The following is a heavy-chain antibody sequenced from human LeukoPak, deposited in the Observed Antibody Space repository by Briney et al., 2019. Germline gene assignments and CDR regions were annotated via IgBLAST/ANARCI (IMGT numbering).Heavy chain of an antibody. J-gene: IGHJ5*02. D-gene: IGHD3-10*01. CDR2: INHSGST. V-gene: IGHV4-34*01. CDR1: GGSFSGYY. CDR3: ARARMVRGVRFDP. Sequence: PSETQSLTCAVYGGSFSGYYWSWIRQPPGKGLEWIGEINHSGSTNYNPSLKSRVTISVDTSKNQFSLKLSSVTAADTAVYYCARARMVRGVRFDPWGQGTLVTVSS.